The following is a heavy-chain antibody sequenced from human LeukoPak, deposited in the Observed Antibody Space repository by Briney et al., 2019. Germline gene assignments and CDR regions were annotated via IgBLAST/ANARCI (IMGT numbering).Heavy chain of an antibody. V-gene: IGHV1-18*01. Sequence: ASVKVSCKASGYTFTSYGTSWVRQAPGQGLEWMGWISAYNGNTNYAQKLQGRVTMTTDTSTSTAYMELRSLRSDDTAVYYCARHRPPTGPSGSYWNYYYYYMDVWGKGTTVTVSS. D-gene: IGHD1-26*01. J-gene: IGHJ6*03. CDR3: ARHRPPTGPSGSYWNYYYYYMDV. CDR2: ISAYNGNT. CDR1: GYTFTSYG.